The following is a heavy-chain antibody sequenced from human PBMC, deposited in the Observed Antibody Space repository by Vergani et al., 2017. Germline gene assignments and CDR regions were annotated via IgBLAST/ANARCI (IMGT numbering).Heavy chain of an antibody. CDR1: GGTFSSNS. D-gene: IGHD3-22*01. V-gene: IGHV1-69*13. CDR3: AISNGDYSNYFYF. CDR2: IIPIFGTT. Sequence: QGQLAQSGAEVKKPGSSVKVSCKASGGTFSSNSISWVRQAPGQGLEWMGRIIPIFGTTSYAKKIQGRVTIRADESTSTAYMELSSLRSEDTAVYYCAISNGDYSNYFYFWGQGTLVTVSS. J-gene: IGHJ4*02.